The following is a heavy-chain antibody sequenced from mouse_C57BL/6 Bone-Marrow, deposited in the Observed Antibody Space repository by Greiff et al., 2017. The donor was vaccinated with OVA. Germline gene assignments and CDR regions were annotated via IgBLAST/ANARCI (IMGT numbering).Heavy chain of an antibody. V-gene: IGHV6-3*01. J-gene: IGHJ1*03. CDR1: GFTFSNYW. CDR3: TARGWYFDV. CDR2: IRLKSDNYAT. Sequence: EVKVVESGGGLVQPGGSMKLSCVASGFTFSNYWMNWVRQSPEKGLEWVAQIRLKSDNYATHYAESVKGRFTISRDDSKSSVYLQMNNLRAEDTGIYYCTARGWYFDVWGTGTTVTVSS.